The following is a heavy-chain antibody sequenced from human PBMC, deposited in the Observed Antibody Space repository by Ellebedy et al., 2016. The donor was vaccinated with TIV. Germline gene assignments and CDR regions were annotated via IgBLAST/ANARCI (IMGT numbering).Heavy chain of an antibody. Sequence: PGGSLRLSCAASGFTFGTYWMHWVRQSPGKGLVSVSRISVDGSITRYADSMKGRITISRDNARDTLYLQMNGLRAEDTAVYYCARVKWGSPDAFDIWGQGTMVSVSS. V-gene: IGHV3-74*01. J-gene: IGHJ3*02. D-gene: IGHD7-27*01. CDR3: ARVKWGSPDAFDI. CDR2: ISVDGSIT. CDR1: GFTFGTYW.